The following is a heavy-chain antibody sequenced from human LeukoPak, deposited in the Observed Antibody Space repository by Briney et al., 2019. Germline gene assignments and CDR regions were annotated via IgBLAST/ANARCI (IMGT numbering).Heavy chain of an antibody. Sequence: GGSLRLSCAASGFTFSSYAMSWVRQAAGKGLEWVSAIGGSGGSTYYAASVKGRFTISRDNSKNTLYLQMNSLRAEDTAVYYCARGYGALDENTYYYYYGMDVWGQGTTVTVSS. CDR2: IGGSGGST. D-gene: IGHD4-17*01. CDR3: ARGYGALDENTYYYYYGMDV. CDR1: GFTFSSYA. V-gene: IGHV3-23*01. J-gene: IGHJ6*02.